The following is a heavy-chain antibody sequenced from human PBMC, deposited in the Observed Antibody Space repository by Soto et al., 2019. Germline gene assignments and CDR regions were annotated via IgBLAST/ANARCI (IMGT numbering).Heavy chain of an antibody. D-gene: IGHD5-12*01. CDR1: GGTFNNYA. Sequence: QVQLVQSGAEVKRPGSSVKVSCKAYGGTFNNYALSWVRQAPGQGLEWVGGIIPIFNSANYAQKFQGRVTITADDSTSKAYMELRSLRPDDTAVYYCAREVTVASYSFDFWGQGTLVTVSS. J-gene: IGHJ4*02. CDR3: AREVTVASYSFDF. V-gene: IGHV1-69*01. CDR2: IIPIFNSA.